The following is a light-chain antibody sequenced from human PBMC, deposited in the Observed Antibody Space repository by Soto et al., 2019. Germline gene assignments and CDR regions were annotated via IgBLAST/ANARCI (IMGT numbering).Light chain of an antibody. Sequence: QSALTQPASMSGSPGQSITISCTGTSSDVGGYNYVSWYQHHPGKAPKLMIYEVTNRPSGVSNRFSGSKSGNTASLTISGLQAEDEADYYCSSYTSSSTLGFGGGTKLTVL. CDR1: SSDVGGYNY. J-gene: IGLJ3*02. CDR2: EVT. V-gene: IGLV2-14*01. CDR3: SSYTSSSTLG.